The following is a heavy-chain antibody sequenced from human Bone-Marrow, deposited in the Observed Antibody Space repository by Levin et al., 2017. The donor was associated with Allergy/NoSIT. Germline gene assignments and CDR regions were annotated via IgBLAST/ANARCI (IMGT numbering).Heavy chain of an antibody. CDR3: ARDVWGAAAGSNWFDP. V-gene: IGHV4-59*01. D-gene: IGHD6-13*01. CDR1: RGSIRSYY. J-gene: IGHJ5*02. CDR2: IYYSGST. Sequence: SQTLSLPCTVSRGSIRSYYWSWIRQPPGKGLEWIGYIYYSGSTNYNPSLKSRVTISVDTSKNQFSLKLSSVTAADTAVYYCARDVWGAAAGSNWFDPWGQGTLVTVSS.